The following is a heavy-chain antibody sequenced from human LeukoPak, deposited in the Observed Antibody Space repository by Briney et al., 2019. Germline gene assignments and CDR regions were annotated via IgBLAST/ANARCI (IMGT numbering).Heavy chain of an antibody. Sequence: PGGSLRLSCAASGFTFSSFGMTWVRQAPGRGLEWVSGISDSGDRTYYAVSVKGRFTISRDNSKNTLYLQMNILRAEDTAVYYGAKVGADSSCDYWGQGALVTVSS. CDR1: GFTFSSFG. CDR3: AKVGADSSCDY. J-gene: IGHJ4*02. CDR2: ISDSGDRT. D-gene: IGHD6-6*01. V-gene: IGHV3-23*01.